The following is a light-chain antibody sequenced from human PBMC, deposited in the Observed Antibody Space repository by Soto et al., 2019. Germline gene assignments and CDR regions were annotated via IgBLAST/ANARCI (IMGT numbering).Light chain of an antibody. CDR2: HVT. J-gene: IGLJ1*01. Sequence: QSVLTQPASVSGSLGQSITISCSGTSSDVGAYNYVSWYQQYPGKAPKLMIYHVTDRPSGVSNRFSGSKSGNTVSLTISGLQAEDEADYYCCSYTTSNIFVFGSGTKLTVL. V-gene: IGLV2-14*01. CDR1: SSDVGAYNY. CDR3: CSYTTSNIFV.